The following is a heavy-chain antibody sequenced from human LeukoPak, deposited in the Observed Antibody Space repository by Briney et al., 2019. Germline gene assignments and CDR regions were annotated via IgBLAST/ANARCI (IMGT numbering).Heavy chain of an antibody. D-gene: IGHD3-22*01. J-gene: IGHJ4*02. CDR3: ARGGNYYDSSALDY. V-gene: IGHV4-31*03. CDR1: GGSISSGGYY. CDR2: IYYSGST. Sequence: SQTLSLTCTVSGGSISSGGYYWRWIRQHPGRGLEWIGYIYYSGSTYYNPSLKSRVTISVDTSKNQFSRKLSSVTAADTAVYYCARGGNYYDSSALDYWGQGALVTVSS.